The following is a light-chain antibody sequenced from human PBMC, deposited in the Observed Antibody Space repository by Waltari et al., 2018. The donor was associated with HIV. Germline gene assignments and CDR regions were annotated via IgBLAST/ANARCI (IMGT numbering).Light chain of an antibody. CDR1: SSTIGSNT. CDR3: AAWDDSLNGLWV. Sequence: QSVLTQPPSTSGTPGQRVTISCSGSSSTIGSNTVNWYQHLPGTAPTLRIYGNNRRPAGVPDRFSGSKSGTSASLAISGLQSEDEADYYCAAWDDSLNGLWVFGGGTKLTVL. CDR2: GNN. V-gene: IGLV1-44*01. J-gene: IGLJ3*02.